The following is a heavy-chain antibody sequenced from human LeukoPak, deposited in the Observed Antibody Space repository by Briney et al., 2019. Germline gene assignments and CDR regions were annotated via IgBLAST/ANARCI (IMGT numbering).Heavy chain of an antibody. CDR1: GGFIYGSYY. V-gene: IGHV4-39*07. J-gene: IGHJ4*02. CDR2: IFYNERS. D-gene: IGHD4-17*01. CDR3: ARYGDFQYYFDY. Sequence: SETLSLTCFVSGGFIYGSYYWGWIRQPPGKGLEWIGSIFYNERSYHNPSLEGRVTISVDSSKNHFSLKLNSVTAADTAVYYCARYGDFQYYFDYWGQGSLVTVSS.